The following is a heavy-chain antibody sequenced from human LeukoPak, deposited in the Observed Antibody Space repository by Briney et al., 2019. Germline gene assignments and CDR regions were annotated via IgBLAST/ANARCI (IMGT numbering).Heavy chain of an antibody. D-gene: IGHD2-21*02. CDR3: ARRLAYCGSYCYDFDY. J-gene: IGHJ4*02. Sequence: GESLKIXCEGSGYSFTSYWIGWERQMPGKSLEWMGIIYPGNSHTTYSPSFQGQVTISADKSIHTAYLHWSSLKASDTAIYYCARRLAYCGSYCYDFDYWGQGTLVTVSS. CDR2: IYPGNSHT. V-gene: IGHV5-51*03. CDR1: GYSFTSYW.